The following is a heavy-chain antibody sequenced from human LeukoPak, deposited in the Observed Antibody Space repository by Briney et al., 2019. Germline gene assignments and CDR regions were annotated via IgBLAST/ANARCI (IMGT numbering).Heavy chain of an antibody. J-gene: IGHJ1*01. CDR2: ISGSGGGT. CDR3: ARDLDDYNTLPPLFQG. CDR1: GFTFSSYS. D-gene: IGHD5-24*01. Sequence: GGSLRLSCAASGFTFSSYSMNWVRQAPGKGLEWVSAISGSGGGTYYANSVQGRFTISRDNAKNTLYLQMISLGTEDTAVYYCARDLDDYNTLPPLFQGWGQGSLVSVSS. V-gene: IGHV3-23*01.